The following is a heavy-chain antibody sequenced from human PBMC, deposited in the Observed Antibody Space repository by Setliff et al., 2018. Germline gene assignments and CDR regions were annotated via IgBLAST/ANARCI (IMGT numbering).Heavy chain of an antibody. CDR2: IYIGGSA. D-gene: IGHD6-19*01. V-gene: IGHV4-4*07. CDR1: GGSISSYY. Sequence: SETLSLTCTVSGGSISSYYWSWIRQPAGKGLEWIGHIYIGGSANSNPSLKSRVTMSIDTSKNQFSLKLNSVTAADMAVYYCAREQWLDPPGYYYMDVWAKGTTVTVSS. J-gene: IGHJ6*03. CDR3: AREQWLDPPGYYYMDV.